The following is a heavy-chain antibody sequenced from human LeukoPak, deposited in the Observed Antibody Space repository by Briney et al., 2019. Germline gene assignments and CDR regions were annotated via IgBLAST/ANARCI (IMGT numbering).Heavy chain of an antibody. CDR3: APRIYYDSSGYYYFDY. CDR2: FDPEDGET. V-gene: IGHV1-24*01. CDR1: GYTLTELS. Sequence: ASVKVSCKVSGYTLTELSIHWVRQAPGKGLEWMGGFDPEDGETIYAQKFQGRVTMTEDTSTDTAYMELSSLRSEDTAVYYCAPRIYYDSSGYYYFDYWGQGTLVTVSS. J-gene: IGHJ4*02. D-gene: IGHD3-22*01.